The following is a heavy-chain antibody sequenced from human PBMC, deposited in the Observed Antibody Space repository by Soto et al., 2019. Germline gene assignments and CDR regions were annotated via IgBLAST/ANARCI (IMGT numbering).Heavy chain of an antibody. CDR3: ATYAYYDSSGYSHFDY. J-gene: IGHJ4*02. Sequence: ASVKVSCKVSGYTLTELSMHWVRQAPGKGLEWMGGFDPEDGERIYAQKFQGRVTMTEDTSTDTAYMELSSLRSEDTAVYYCATYAYYDSSGYSHFDYGGQGTLVTSPQ. V-gene: IGHV1-24*01. CDR1: GYTLTELS. CDR2: FDPEDGER. D-gene: IGHD3-22*01.